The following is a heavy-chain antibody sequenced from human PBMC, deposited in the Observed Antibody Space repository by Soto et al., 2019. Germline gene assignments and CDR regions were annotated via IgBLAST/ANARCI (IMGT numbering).Heavy chain of an antibody. V-gene: IGHV1-18*01. J-gene: IGHJ4*02. CDR2: ISAYNGNK. CDR3: AEDAAAGLNDY. D-gene: IGHD6-13*01. Sequence: QVQLVQSGAEVKKPGASVKVSCKASGYTFTSYGISWVRQAPGQGLEWMGWISAYNGNKKYVPKFQGRINMNTDTSTSTAYMELRSLRADDTAGYFCAEDAAAGLNDYWGQGTLVTVSS. CDR1: GYTFTSYG.